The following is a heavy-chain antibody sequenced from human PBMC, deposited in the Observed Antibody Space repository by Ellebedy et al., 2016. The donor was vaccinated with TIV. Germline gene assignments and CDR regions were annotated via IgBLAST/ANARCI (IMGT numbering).Heavy chain of an antibody. V-gene: IGHV4-39*01. Sequence: MPSETLSLTCTLAARSITSNNHYCGWVRQPPGKGREYIGSVYFSGSTYYHPSLKSRVTVSADTSKNQFSLTLISLTAADTAMYYCPRHRRSDHNSVQYSDYWGQGTLVTVSS. CDR1: ARSITSNNHY. CDR2: VYFSGST. D-gene: IGHD2/OR15-2a*01. CDR3: PRHRRSDHNSVQYSDY. J-gene: IGHJ4*02.